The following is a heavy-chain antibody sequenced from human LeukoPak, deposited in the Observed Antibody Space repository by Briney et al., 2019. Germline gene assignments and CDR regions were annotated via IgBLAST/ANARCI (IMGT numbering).Heavy chain of an antibody. J-gene: IGHJ4*02. CDR1: GFTFSSYW. V-gene: IGHV3-7*01. CDR3: ASTRGFGEPRLDY. D-gene: IGHD3-10*01. Sequence: AGGSLRLSCAASGFTFSSYWMSWVRQAPGKGLEWVANIKQDGSEKYYVDSVKGRFTISRDNAKNSLYLQMNSLRAEDTAVYYCASTRGFGEPRLDYWGQGTLVTVSS. CDR2: IKQDGSEK.